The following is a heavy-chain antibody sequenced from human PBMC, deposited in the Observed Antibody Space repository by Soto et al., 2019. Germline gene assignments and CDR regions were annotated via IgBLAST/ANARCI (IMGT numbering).Heavy chain of an antibody. D-gene: IGHD2-15*01. CDR1: GGTFSTYT. CDR3: ARGLECRGYCLDKPTWFAP. V-gene: IGHV1-69*06. J-gene: IGHJ5*02. CDR2: IIPIFGTP. Sequence: QVQLVQSGAEVKKPGSSVKVSCKASGGTFSTYTFSWVRQAPGQGLEWVGRIIPIFGTPYYSQKFQGRVTITADKSTSTVYMELSSLRSDDTAVYFCARGLECRGYCLDKPTWFAPWGQGTLVTVS.